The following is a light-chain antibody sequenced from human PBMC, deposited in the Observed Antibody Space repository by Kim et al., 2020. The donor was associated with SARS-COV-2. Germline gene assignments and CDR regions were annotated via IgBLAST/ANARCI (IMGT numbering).Light chain of an antibody. Sequence: DIVMTQSPDSLAVSLGERATINCKSSQSILHSPNNKNYLAWYQQKVGQPPRLLIYWASTRESGVPDRFSGSGSGTDFTLTITRPQAEDGAFYFCQQYYSPPWTFGQGTKVDIK. J-gene: IGKJ1*01. CDR3: QQYYSPPWT. V-gene: IGKV4-1*01. CDR2: WAS. CDR1: QSILHSPNNKNY.